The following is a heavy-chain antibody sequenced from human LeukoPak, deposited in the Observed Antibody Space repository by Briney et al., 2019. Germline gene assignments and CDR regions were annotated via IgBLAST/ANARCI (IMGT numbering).Heavy chain of an antibody. Sequence: GGSLRLSCAVSGLTFSSYGMHWVRQAPGKGLEWVAVISYDGSNRYYADSVKGRFTISRDNSKNTLYLQMNSLRAEDTALYYCAKAFKYSSGSNYVTFDYWGQGTLVTVSS. CDR1: GLTFSSYG. J-gene: IGHJ4*02. CDR3: AKAFKYSSGSNYVTFDY. V-gene: IGHV3-30*18. CDR2: ISYDGSNR. D-gene: IGHD3-10*01.